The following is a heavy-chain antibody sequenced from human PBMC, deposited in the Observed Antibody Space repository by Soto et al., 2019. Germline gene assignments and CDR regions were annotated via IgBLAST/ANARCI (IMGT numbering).Heavy chain of an antibody. J-gene: IGHJ5*02. CDR3: ARHHGPTTSENWFDP. CDR1: RYTFFTYD. CDR2: ISTYSGDT. D-gene: IGHD5-12*01. V-gene: IGHV1-18*01. Sequence: ASVRVSCKASRYTFFTYDISWVRQAPGQGLEWMGWISTYSGDTKYAQKFQGRVTMTKDTSTTTAYLELRSLRSDDTAVYYCARHHGPTTSENWFDPWGQGTLVTVSS.